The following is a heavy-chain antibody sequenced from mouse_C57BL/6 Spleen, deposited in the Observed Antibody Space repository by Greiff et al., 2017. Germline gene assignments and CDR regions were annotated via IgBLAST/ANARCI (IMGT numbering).Heavy chain of an antibody. Sequence: EVKLMESGGGLVQPGGSLKLSCAASGFTFSDYYMYWVRQTPEQRLEWVAYISNGGGSTYYPDTVKGRFTISRDNAKNTLYLQMSRLKSEDTAMYYCARQGFYYAMDYWGQGTSVTVSS. CDR1: GFTFSDYY. CDR2: ISNGGGST. V-gene: IGHV5-12*01. J-gene: IGHJ4*01. CDR3: ARQGFYYAMDY.